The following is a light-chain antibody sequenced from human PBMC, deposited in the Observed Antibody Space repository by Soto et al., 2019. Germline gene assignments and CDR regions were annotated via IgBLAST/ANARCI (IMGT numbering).Light chain of an antibody. CDR3: ETWGSNTRV. CDR2: LEGSGSY. Sequence: QLVLTQSSSASAALGSSVKLTCTLSSGHSSYIIAWHQQQPGKAPRYLMKLEGSGSYNKGSGVPDRFSGSSSGADRYLTISKLQFEDEANYHWETWGSNTRVFGGGTKLTVL. CDR1: SGHSSYI. J-gene: IGLJ2*01. V-gene: IGLV4-60*02.